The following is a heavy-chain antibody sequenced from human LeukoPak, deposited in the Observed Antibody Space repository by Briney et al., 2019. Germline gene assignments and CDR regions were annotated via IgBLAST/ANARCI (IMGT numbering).Heavy chain of an antibody. CDR2: INPSGGST. CDR3: ARDITMVRGVISRDY. J-gene: IGHJ4*02. Sequence: GASVKVSCKASGYTFTSYGISWVRQAPGQGLEWMGIINPSGGSTSYAQKFQGRVTMTRDMSTSTVYMELSSLRSEDTAVYYCARDITMVRGVISRDYWGQGTLVTVSS. V-gene: IGHV1-46*01. D-gene: IGHD3-10*01. CDR1: GYTFTSYG.